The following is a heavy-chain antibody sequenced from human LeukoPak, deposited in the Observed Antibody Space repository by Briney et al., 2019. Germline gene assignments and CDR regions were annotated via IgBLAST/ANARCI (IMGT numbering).Heavy chain of an antibody. V-gene: IGHV3-30-3*01. CDR1: GFTFSSYA. CDR2: ISYDGSNK. CDR3: AVVTFIQLWIPNDIFDY. J-gene: IGHJ4*02. D-gene: IGHD5-18*01. Sequence: GGSLRLSCAASGFTFSSYAMHWVRQAPGKGLERVAVISYDGSNKYYADSVKGRFTISRDNSKNTLYLQMNSLRAEDTAVYYCAVVTFIQLWIPNDIFDYWGQGTLVTVSS.